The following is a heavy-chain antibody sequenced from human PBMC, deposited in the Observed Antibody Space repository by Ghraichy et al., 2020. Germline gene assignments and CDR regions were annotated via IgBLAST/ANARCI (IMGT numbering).Heavy chain of an antibody. D-gene: IGHD4-17*01. Sequence: GGSLRLSCAASGFTFSSYAMHWVRQAPGKGLEWVAVISYDGSNKYYADSVKGRFTISRDNSKNTLYLQMNSLRAEDTAVYYCARDELDYGDYVEGWTEFGYFDYWGQGTLVTVSS. V-gene: IGHV3-30-3*01. J-gene: IGHJ4*02. CDR1: GFTFSSYA. CDR2: ISYDGSNK. CDR3: ARDELDYGDYVEGWTEFGYFDY.